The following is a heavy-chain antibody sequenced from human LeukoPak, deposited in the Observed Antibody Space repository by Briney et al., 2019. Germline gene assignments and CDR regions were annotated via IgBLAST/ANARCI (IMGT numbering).Heavy chain of an antibody. J-gene: IGHJ4*02. Sequence: SETLSLTCTVSGGSISSYYWSWIRQPAAKGLEWIGCIYTTGSTNYNPSLKSRVTMSVDTSNNQFSLKLTSVTAADTAVYYCAREGAEVRGVLVKYYFDYWGQGALVSVSS. CDR1: GGSISSYY. CDR2: IYTTGST. V-gene: IGHV4-4*07. D-gene: IGHD3-10*01. CDR3: AREGAEVRGVLVKYYFDY.